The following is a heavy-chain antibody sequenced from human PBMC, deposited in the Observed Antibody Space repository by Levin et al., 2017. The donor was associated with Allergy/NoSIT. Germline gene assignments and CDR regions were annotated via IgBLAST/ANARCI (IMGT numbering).Heavy chain of an antibody. CDR1: GYSFTSYW. D-gene: IGHD1-20*01. CDR3: ARQGRNWNDWFDP. CDR2: IDPSDSTT. J-gene: IGHJ5*02. Sequence: GESLKISCKGSGYSFTSYWISWVRQMPGKGLEWMGRIDPSDSTTNYSPSFRGHVTISLDKSISTAYLQWSSLKASDTAMYYCARQGRNWNDWFDPWGQGTLVTVSS. V-gene: IGHV5-10-1*01.